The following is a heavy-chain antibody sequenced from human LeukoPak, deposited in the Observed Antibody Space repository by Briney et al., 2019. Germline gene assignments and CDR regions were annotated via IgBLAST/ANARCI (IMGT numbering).Heavy chain of an antibody. CDR1: GFHLCVSA. Sequence: GGSLTPFCGASGFHLCVSAMSWPRHTRRKSVEWVSLIRFNGRHTYYGDSVKGRFTISRDNPKHTVYLQMNSHRAEDTAIFYCARDIELSTWGPGTMVTVSS. CDR3: ARDIELST. J-gene: IGHJ3*01. D-gene: IGHD3-16*02. CDR2: IRFNGRHT. V-gene: IGHV3-23*01.